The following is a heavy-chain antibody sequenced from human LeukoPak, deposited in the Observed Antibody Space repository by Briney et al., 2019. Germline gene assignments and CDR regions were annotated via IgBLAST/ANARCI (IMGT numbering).Heavy chain of an antibody. V-gene: IGHV3-9*01. J-gene: IGHJ2*01. CDR1: GFTFDDYA. D-gene: IGHD6-13*01. CDR3: AKDFRGSSWHWYFDL. CDR2: ISWNSGSI. Sequence: GGSLRLSCAASGFTFDDYAMHWVRQAPGKGLEWVSGISWNSGSIGYADSVKGRFTISRDNAKNSLYLQMNSLRAEDTALYYCAKDFRGSSWHWYFDLWGRGTLVTVSS.